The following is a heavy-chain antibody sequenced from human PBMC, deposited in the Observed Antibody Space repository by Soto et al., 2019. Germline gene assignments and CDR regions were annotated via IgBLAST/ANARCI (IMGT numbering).Heavy chain of an antibody. J-gene: IGHJ5*02. Sequence: PSETLSLTCPVSGGSISSYYWSWIRQPPGKGLEWIGYIYYSGSTNYNPSLKSRVTISVDTSKNQFSLKLSSVTAADTAVYYCARDRSDWIAAAGTNWFDPWGQGTLVTVSS. D-gene: IGHD6-13*01. CDR2: IYYSGST. CDR1: GGSISSYY. CDR3: ARDRSDWIAAAGTNWFDP. V-gene: IGHV4-59*01.